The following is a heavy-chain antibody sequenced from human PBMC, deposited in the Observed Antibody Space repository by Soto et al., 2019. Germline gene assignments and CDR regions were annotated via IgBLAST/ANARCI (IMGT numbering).Heavy chain of an antibody. CDR3: AKDLWGQWELLPSFDY. Sequence: GGSLRLSCAASGFTFSSYGMHWVRQAPGKELEWVAVISYDGSNKYYADSVKGRFTISRDNSKNTLYLQMNSLRAEDTAVYYCAKDLWGQWELLPSFDYWGQGTLVTVSS. J-gene: IGHJ4*02. CDR2: ISYDGSNK. V-gene: IGHV3-30*18. D-gene: IGHD1-26*01. CDR1: GFTFSSYG.